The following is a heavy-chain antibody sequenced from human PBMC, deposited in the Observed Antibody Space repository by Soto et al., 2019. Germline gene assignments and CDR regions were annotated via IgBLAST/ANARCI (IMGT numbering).Heavy chain of an antibody. CDR2: ISKNGDNQ. J-gene: IGHJ3*01. Sequence: GGSLRLSCATSGFSFNIFGMHWVRQAPGKALEWVGLISKNGDNQYYGDSAKGRFIISRDNPKNSLYLQLHSLRPDDTAVYYCAKDADNAAFDVWGQGTMVTVSS. CDR3: AKDADNAAFDV. V-gene: IGHV3-30*18. CDR1: GFSFNIFG.